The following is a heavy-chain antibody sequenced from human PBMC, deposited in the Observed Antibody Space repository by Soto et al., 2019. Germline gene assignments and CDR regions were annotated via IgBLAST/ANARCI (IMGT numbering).Heavy chain of an antibody. Sequence: SETLSLTCTVSGGSISSSSYYWGWIRQPPGKGLEWIGSIYYSGSTYYNPSLKSRVTISVDTSKNQFSLKLSSVTAADTAVYYCASSDAFGCSSTSCYGTDPNWFDPWAQGTLVTVSS. V-gene: IGHV4-39*01. J-gene: IGHJ5*02. CDR1: GGSISSSSYY. CDR2: IYYSGST. D-gene: IGHD2-2*01. CDR3: ASSDAFGCSSTSCYGTDPNWFDP.